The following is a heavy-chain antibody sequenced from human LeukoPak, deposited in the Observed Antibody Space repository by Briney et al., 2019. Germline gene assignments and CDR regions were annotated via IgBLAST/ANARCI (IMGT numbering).Heavy chain of an antibody. CDR1: GGSFSGYY. V-gene: IGHV4-34*01. CDR2: INHSGST. CDR3: ARDIVVVPAAYRDAFDI. D-gene: IGHD2-2*01. Sequence: PSETLSLTCAVYGGSFSGYYWSWIRQPPGKGLEWIGEINHSGSTNYNPSLKSRVTMSVDTSKNQFSLKLSSVTAADTAVYYCARDIVVVPAAYRDAFDIWGQGTMVTVSS. J-gene: IGHJ3*02.